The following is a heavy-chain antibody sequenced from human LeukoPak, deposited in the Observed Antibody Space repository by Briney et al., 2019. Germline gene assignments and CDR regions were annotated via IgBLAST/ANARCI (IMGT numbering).Heavy chain of an antibody. D-gene: IGHD2-21*01. Sequence: GSLRLSCAASGFTFSSYAMHWVRQAPGKGLEWVAVISYDGSNKYYADSVKGRFTISRDNSKNTLYLQMNSLRAEDTAVYYCARERTWGGFAYGTFDYWGQGTLVTVSS. J-gene: IGHJ4*02. V-gene: IGHV3-30-3*01. CDR3: ARERTWGGFAYGTFDY. CDR1: GFTFSSYA. CDR2: ISYDGSNK.